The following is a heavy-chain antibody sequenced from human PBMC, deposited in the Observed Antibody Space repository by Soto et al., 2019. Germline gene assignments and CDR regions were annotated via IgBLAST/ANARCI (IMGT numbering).Heavy chain of an antibody. CDR3: ARVDGSGRYSGFDY. V-gene: IGHV4-34*01. J-gene: IGHJ4*02. D-gene: IGHD3-10*01. CDR2: INHSGST. CDR1: GGSFSGYY. Sequence: SETLSLTCAVYGGSFSGYYRSWIRQPPGKGLEWIGEINHSGSTNYNPSLKSRVTISVDTSKNQSSLKLSSVTAADTAVYYCARVDGSGRYSGFDYWGQGTLVTVSS.